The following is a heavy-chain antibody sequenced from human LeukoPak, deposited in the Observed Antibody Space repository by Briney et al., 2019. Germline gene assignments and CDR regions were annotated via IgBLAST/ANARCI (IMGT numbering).Heavy chain of an antibody. D-gene: IGHD2-2*02. CDR1: GGSISIYY. Sequence: SETLSLTCTVSGGSISIYYWSWIRQPPGKGLEWIGYIYNSGNTNYNPSFKSRVTISEDTPKNQFSLKLSSVTAADTAVYYCARGEEAAILFDYWGQGTLVTVSS. V-gene: IGHV4-59*01. CDR3: ARGEEAAILFDY. CDR2: IYNSGNT. J-gene: IGHJ4*02.